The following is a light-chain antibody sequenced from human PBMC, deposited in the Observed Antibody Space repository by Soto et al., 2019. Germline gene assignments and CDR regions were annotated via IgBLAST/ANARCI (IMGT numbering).Light chain of an antibody. CDR2: LVS. CDR3: NSWGI. V-gene: IGLV2-14*01. CDR1: TSDIGDYNY. J-gene: IGLJ1*01. Sequence: QSALTQPASVSGSPGQSITISCTGTTSDIGDYNYVSWYQHLPDKVPKLIISLVSNRPSGVSNRFSGSKSGNTASLTISGLQAEDEGDYYCNSWGILGPGTKVTV.